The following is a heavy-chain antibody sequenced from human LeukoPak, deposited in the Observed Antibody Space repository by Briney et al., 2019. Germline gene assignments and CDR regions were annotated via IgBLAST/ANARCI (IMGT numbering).Heavy chain of an antibody. CDR1: GGSISRSNYY. J-gene: IGHJ6*02. Sequence: SETLSLTCTVSGGSISRSNYYWAWIRQPPGKGLEWIGSIFYSGSTYYNPSLKSRVTISVDTSKNQFSLNLSSVTAADTAVYYCARDFYYYGMDVWGQGTTVTVSS. CDR2: IFYSGST. CDR3: ARDFYYYGMDV. V-gene: IGHV4-39*02.